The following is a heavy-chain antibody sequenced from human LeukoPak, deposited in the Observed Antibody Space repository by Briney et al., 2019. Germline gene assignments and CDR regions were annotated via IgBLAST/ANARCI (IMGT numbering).Heavy chain of an antibody. V-gene: IGHV3-66*01. CDR2: IFSGGGT. J-gene: IGHJ4*02. CDR1: AFTVSTNH. CDR3: ARGLTGYSSGWDVETLGY. D-gene: IGHD6-19*01. Sequence: SGGSLRLSCAASAFTVSTNHMSWVRQAPGKGLEWVSLIFSGGGTYYADSVKGRFTISRDNSKNTLYLQMNSLRAEDTAVYYCARGLTGYSSGWDVETLGYWGQGTLVTVSS.